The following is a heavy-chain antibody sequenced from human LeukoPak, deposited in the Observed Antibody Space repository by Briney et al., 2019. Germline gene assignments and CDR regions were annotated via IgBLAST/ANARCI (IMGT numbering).Heavy chain of an antibody. V-gene: IGHV3-23*01. CDR2: VSGSGAST. J-gene: IGHJ1*01. Sequence: GGSLRLSCAASGFRFITYAINWVRQAPGKGLEWVSSVSGSGASTYYADSVKGRFTISRDNSNNTVYLQMTSLRAEDTALYYCAKDWYSSGSGYLQNWGQGTLVIVSS. CDR3: AKDWYSSGSGYLQN. D-gene: IGHD6-19*01. CDR1: GFRFITYA.